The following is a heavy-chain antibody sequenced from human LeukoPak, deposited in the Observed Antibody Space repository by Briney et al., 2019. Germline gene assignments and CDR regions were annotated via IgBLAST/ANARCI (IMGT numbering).Heavy chain of an antibody. Sequence: ASVKVSCKASGYTFTSYGIIWVRQAPGQGLEWMGWISAYNGNTNYAQKLQGRVTMTTDTSTSTAYMELRSLRSDDTAVYYCARVSPDYYDSSGYFDYWGQGTLVTVSS. V-gene: IGHV1-18*01. CDR2: ISAYNGNT. CDR3: ARVSPDYYDSSGYFDY. J-gene: IGHJ4*02. CDR1: GYTFTSYG. D-gene: IGHD3-22*01.